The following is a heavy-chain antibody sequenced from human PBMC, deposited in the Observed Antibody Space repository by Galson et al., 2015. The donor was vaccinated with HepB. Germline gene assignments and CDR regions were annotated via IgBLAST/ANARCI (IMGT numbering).Heavy chain of an antibody. V-gene: IGHV3-53*01. CDR3: ARDHPHSGCDY. CDR1: GFTVSSNY. CDR2: IYSGGST. Sequence: SLRLSCAASGFTVSSNYMSWVRQAPGKGLEWVSVIYSGGSTYYADSVKGRFTISRDNSKNTLYLQMNSLRAEGTAVYYCARDHPHSGCDYWGQGTLVTVSS. D-gene: IGHD3-10*01. J-gene: IGHJ4*02.